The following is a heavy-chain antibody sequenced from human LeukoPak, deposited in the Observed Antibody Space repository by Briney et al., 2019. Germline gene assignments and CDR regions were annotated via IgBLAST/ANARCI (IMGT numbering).Heavy chain of an antibody. V-gene: IGHV4-59*01. D-gene: IGHD1-26*01. CDR2: VYYTGNT. Sequence: SETLSLTCTVWGRSINYYYWSWIRQPPGKGLEWIGYVYYTGNTNYNPSLKSRVTMSVDTSKNQFSLKLSSVTAADTAIYYCARLGSYFDYWGQGTLVTVSS. J-gene: IGHJ4*02. CDR1: GRSINYYY. CDR3: ARLGSYFDY.